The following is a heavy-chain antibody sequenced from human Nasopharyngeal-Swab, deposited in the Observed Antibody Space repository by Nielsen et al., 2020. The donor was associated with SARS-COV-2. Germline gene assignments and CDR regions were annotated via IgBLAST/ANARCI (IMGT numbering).Heavy chain of an antibody. D-gene: IGHD2-15*01. V-gene: IGHV1-69*01. CDR2: IIPIFGTA. CDR3: ARDPADCSGGSCEAR. Sequence: WVRQAPGQGLEWMGGIIPIFGTANYAQKFQGRGTITADESTSTAYMDLRRLRSEDTAVYYCARDPADCSGGSCEARWGQGTLVTVSS. J-gene: IGHJ4*02.